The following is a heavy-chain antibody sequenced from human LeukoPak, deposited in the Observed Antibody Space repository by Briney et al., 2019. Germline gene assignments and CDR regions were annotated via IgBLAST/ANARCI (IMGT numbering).Heavy chain of an antibody. CDR3: ARASLSSGYSNALEDWFDP. CDR2: IIPIFGTA. CDR1: GGTFSSYA. Sequence: SVKVSCKASGGTFSSYAISWVRQAPGQGLEWMGRIIPIFGTANYAQKFQGRGTITTDESTSTAYMELSSLRSEDTAVYYCARASLSSGYSNALEDWFDPWGQGTLVTVSS. J-gene: IGHJ5*02. D-gene: IGHD3-22*01. V-gene: IGHV1-69*05.